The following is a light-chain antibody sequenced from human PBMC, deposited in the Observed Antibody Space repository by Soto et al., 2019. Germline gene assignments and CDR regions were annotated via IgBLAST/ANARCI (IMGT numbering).Light chain of an antibody. J-gene: IGKJ1*01. CDR2: GAS. Sequence: EIVLTQSPGTLSLSPGERATLSCRASQSVSSSYLAWYQQKPGQAPRLLIYGASSRATGIPDRFSGSGSGTDFTLTISRLAHEDFAVYYCQHYGRAPLWPFGHGKKVESK. CDR3: QHYGRAPLWP. CDR1: QSVSSSY. V-gene: IGKV3-20*01.